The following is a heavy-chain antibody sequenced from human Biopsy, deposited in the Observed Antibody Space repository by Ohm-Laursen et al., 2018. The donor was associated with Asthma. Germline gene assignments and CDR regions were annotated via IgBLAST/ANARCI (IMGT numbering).Heavy chain of an antibody. D-gene: IGHD7-27*01. V-gene: IGHV1-3*01. CDR2: INAGNGNT. CDR1: GYTFISYA. CDR3: ARVQKSPGDRWFDP. Sequence: ASVKVSCKASGYTFISYAIHWVRQAPGQRLEWMGWINAGNGNTKYSQKFQGRVTITRDTSAGTAYMELSRLTSDDTAVYYCARVQKSPGDRWFDPWGQGTLVTVSS. J-gene: IGHJ5*02.